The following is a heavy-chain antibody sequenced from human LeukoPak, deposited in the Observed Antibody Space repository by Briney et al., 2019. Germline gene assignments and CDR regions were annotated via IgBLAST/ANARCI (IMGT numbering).Heavy chain of an antibody. J-gene: IGHJ3*01. V-gene: IGHV4-59*01. CDR3: ARGARDTGRAFDL. Sequence: SETLSLTRTVSGVSISTYFWSWIRQPPGKGLEWIGYVYYSGNTNYNPSLQSRVTISIDTPKKYFSLKLTSLTAADTAFSYCARGARDTGRAFDLWGQGTMVTVSS. CDR1: GVSISTYF. CDR2: VYYSGNT. D-gene: IGHD3-10*01.